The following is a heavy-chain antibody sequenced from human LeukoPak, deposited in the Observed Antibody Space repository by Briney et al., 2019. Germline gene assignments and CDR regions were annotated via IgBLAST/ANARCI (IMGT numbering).Heavy chain of an antibody. Sequence: SETLSLTCTVSGDSISSYYWSWIRQPPGKGLEWIGYIYYSGSANYNPSLKSRVTISVDTSKNQFSLKLSSVTAADTAVYYCARVRSGITGTTSLDYWGQGTLVIVSS. V-gene: IGHV4-59*01. CDR3: ARVRSGITGTTSLDY. D-gene: IGHD1-7*01. CDR1: GDSISSYY. CDR2: IYYSGSA. J-gene: IGHJ4*02.